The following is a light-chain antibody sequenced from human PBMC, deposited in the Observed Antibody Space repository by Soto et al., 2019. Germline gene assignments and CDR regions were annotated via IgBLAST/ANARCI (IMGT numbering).Light chain of an antibody. J-gene: IGLJ2*01. CDR1: SSDVGGYNF. CDR2: NVY. CDR3: NSYTSSSTLV. V-gene: IGLV2-14*03. Sequence: SALTQPASVSGSPGQSITISCTGTSSDVGGYNFVSWYQQHPGKAPKLMLYNVYDRPSGISHRFSGSRSGNTASLTISGLQAEDEAHYYCNSYTSSSTLVFGGGTKLTVL.